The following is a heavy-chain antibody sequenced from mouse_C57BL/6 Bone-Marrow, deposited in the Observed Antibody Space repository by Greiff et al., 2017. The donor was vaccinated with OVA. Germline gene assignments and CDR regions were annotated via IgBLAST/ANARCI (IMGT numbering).Heavy chain of an antibody. CDR3: ARSMRGYYFDY. CDR1: GYTFTSYW. V-gene: IGHV1-50*01. CDR2: IDPSDSYT. Sequence: QVQLKQPGAELVKPGASVKLSCKASGYTFTSYWMQWVKQRPGQGLEWIGEIDPSDSYTNYNQKFKGKATLTVDTSSSTAYMQLSSLTSEDSAVYYCARSMRGYYFDYWGQGTTLTVSS. J-gene: IGHJ2*01.